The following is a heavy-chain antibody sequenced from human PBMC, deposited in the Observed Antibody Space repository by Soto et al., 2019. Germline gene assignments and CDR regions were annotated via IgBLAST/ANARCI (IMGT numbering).Heavy chain of an antibody. D-gene: IGHD5-18*01. J-gene: IGHJ4*02. CDR3: ARRGYNYVGGYFYY. V-gene: IGHV3-66*04. Sequence: EVQLVESGGGLVQPGGSLRLSCAASGVTVSSNYMSWVRQAPGKGLEWVSVIYSGGSTYYADSVKGRFTISRDNSKNTLYLQMNSRRADDTAVYDSARRGYNYVGGYFYYWGQGTLVTVSS. CDR1: GVTVSSNY. CDR2: IYSGGST.